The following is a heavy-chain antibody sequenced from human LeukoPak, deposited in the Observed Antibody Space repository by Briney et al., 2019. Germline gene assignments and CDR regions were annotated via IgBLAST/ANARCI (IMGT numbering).Heavy chain of an antibody. J-gene: IGHJ4*02. Sequence: ASVKVSCKASGYTFTSYYMHWVRQAPGQGLEWMGIINPSGGSTSYAQKFQGRVTMTRDMSTSTVYMELSSLRSEDTAVYYCARGIGGTYYDFWSGYYVPNHADYWGQGTLVTVSS. CDR3: ARGIGGTYYDFWSGYYVPNHADY. V-gene: IGHV1-46*01. D-gene: IGHD3-3*01. CDR1: GYTFTSYY. CDR2: INPSGGST.